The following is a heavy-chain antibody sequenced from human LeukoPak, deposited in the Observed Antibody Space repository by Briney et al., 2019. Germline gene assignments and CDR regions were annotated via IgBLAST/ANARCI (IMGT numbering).Heavy chain of an antibody. D-gene: IGHD5-18*01. Sequence: GGSLRLSCAASGFTFSNAYMTWVRQAPGKGLVWISRVNTDGSTTSNADSVKGRFTISRDNAKNTVYLQMNSLRAEDTAVYYCARGWDGFSYGIWGQGTLVTVSS. V-gene: IGHV3-74*01. CDR1: GFTFSNAY. CDR2: VNTDGSTT. J-gene: IGHJ4*02. CDR3: ARGWDGFSYGI.